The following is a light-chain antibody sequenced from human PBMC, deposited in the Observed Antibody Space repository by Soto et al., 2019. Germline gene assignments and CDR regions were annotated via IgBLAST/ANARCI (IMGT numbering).Light chain of an antibody. V-gene: IGLV2-11*01. Sequence: QSALXQPRSVSGSPGQSVTISCTGTSSDVGGYNYVSWYQQHPGKAPKLMIYDVSERPSGVPDRFSGSKSGNTASLTISGLQAEDEADYYCCSYAGSFYVFGTGTKVTVL. CDR2: DVS. CDR3: CSYAGSFYV. J-gene: IGLJ1*01. CDR1: SSDVGGYNY.